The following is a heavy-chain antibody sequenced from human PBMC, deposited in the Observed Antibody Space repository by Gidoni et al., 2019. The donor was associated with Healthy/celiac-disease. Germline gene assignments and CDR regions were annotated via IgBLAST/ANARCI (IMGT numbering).Heavy chain of an antibody. Sequence: EVQMLESGGGVVQPGGSLRRACAASGFNCSSYAMSWVRQALGKGMEWSSSISRIVGRTYFAASVKGRFTCSSYNSKNTLYLQMNSLRAEDTAVYYCAKDHWSGDLYFDYWGQGTLVTVSS. D-gene: IGHD2-21*01. V-gene: IGHV3-23*01. CDR2: ISRIVGRT. CDR1: GFNCSSYA. CDR3: AKDHWSGDLYFDY. J-gene: IGHJ4*02.